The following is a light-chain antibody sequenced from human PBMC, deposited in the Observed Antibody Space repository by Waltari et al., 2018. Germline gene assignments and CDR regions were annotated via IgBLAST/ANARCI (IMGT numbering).Light chain of an antibody. Sequence: DAVLTQSPLSLPATLGQPASISCKSSQSLVHRGGNTYLNWFQQRPGQSPGRLIYKVSTRDSGVPDRFSGSGSGTDFTLKISRVEAEDFGVYYCMQGTHWPYTFGQGTRLEIK. CDR3: MQGTHWPYT. CDR2: KVS. V-gene: IGKV2-30*02. CDR1: QSLVHRGGNTY. J-gene: IGKJ5*01.